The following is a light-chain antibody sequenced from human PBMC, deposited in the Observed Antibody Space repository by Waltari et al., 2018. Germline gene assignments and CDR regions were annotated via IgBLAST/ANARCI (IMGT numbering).Light chain of an antibody. V-gene: IGKV3-15*01. Sequence: EIVMTQSPATLSASPGEKVTLSCRASQSVRSNLAWFQQKPGQAPRLLIFAASSRATDIPARFSGSGSGTEFTLIISSLQSEDSAVYYCQQYNKWWTFGQGTKVEIK. CDR3: QQYNKWWT. J-gene: IGKJ1*01. CDR1: QSVRSN. CDR2: AAS.